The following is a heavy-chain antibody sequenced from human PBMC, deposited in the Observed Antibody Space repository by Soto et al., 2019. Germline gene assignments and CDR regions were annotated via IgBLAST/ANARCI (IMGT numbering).Heavy chain of an antibody. D-gene: IGHD6-13*01. Sequence: QLQLQESGPGLVKPSETLSLTCTVSGGSISSSNYYWGWIRQPPGKGLEWIGNIYYSGSTYYNPSLKSRVTISADTSKNQFSLKLSSVTAADTAVYYCARRRSSSNFDYWGQGTLVTVSS. CDR2: IYYSGST. V-gene: IGHV4-39*01. CDR3: ARRRSSSNFDY. J-gene: IGHJ4*02. CDR1: GGSISSSNYY.